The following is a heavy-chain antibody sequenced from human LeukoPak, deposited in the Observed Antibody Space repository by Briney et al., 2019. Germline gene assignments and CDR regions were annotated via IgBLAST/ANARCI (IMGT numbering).Heavy chain of an antibody. J-gene: IGHJ5*02. Sequence: SVKVSCKASGGTFSSYAISWVRQAPGQGLGWMGGIIPIFGTANYAQKFQGRVTITTDESTSTAYMELSSLRSEDTAVYYCARCITIFGVVNWFDPWGQGTLVTVSS. CDR1: GGTFSSYA. CDR3: ARCITIFGVVNWFDP. D-gene: IGHD3-3*01. CDR2: IIPIFGTA. V-gene: IGHV1-69*05.